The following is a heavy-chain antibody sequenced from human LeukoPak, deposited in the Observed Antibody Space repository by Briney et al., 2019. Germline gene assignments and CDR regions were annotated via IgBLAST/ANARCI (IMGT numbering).Heavy chain of an antibody. CDR1: GFVLSDYG. J-gene: IGHJ4*02. CDR2: IYYSGNT. V-gene: IGHV4-38-2*01. D-gene: IGHD3-3*01. CDR3: TRQTSGFGVVVD. Sequence: PGGSLRLSCAASGFVLSDYGMHWVRQAPGKGLEWIGSIYYSGNTYYNSSLESRVTISVDTSKNQVSLKLTSVTAADTAIYYCTRQTSGFGVVVDWGQGTLVTVSS.